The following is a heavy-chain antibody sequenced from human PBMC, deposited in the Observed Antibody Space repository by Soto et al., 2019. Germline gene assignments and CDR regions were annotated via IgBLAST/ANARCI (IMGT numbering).Heavy chain of an antibody. V-gene: IGHV3-23*01. D-gene: IGHD3-10*01. CDR1: GFTFSSYA. CDR3: AKDQGYYYGSGSYVGFDY. CDR2: ISGSGGST. Sequence: EVQLLESGGGLVQPGGSLRLSCAASGFTFSSYAMSWVRQAPGKGLEWVSAISGSGGSTYYADSVKGRFTISRDNSKNTLYLQMNSLRGEDTAVYYCAKDQGYYYGSGSYVGFDYWGQGTLVTVSS. J-gene: IGHJ4*02.